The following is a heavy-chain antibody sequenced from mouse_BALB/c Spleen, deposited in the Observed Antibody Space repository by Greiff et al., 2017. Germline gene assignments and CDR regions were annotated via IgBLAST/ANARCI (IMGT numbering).Heavy chain of an antibody. Sequence: DVMLVESGGGLVQPGGSLKLSCAASGFTFSSYGMSWVRQTPDKRLELVATINSNGGSTYYPDSVKGRFTISRDNAKNTLYLQMSSLKSEDTAMYYCARRSDGYFDYWGQGTTLTVSS. CDR2: INSNGGST. CDR1: GFTFSSYG. D-gene: IGHD2-3*01. J-gene: IGHJ2*01. CDR3: ARRSDGYFDY. V-gene: IGHV5-6-3*01.